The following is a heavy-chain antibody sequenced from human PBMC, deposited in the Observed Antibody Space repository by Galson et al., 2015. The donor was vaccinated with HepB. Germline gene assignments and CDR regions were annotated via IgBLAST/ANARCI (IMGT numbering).Heavy chain of an antibody. D-gene: IGHD6-6*01. J-gene: IGHJ4*02. CDR2: INDNGGRT. CDR1: GSSFSSNG. CDR3: TKDAGDSSSLFDY. V-gene: IGHV3-23*01. Sequence: SLRLSCAASGSSFSSNGMSWVRQPPGKGLEWVPSINDNGGRTHYRDSVKGRFTVSRDNSRNTLFLQLTSLRAEDTAVYYCTKDAGDSSSLFDYWGPGTLVTVSS.